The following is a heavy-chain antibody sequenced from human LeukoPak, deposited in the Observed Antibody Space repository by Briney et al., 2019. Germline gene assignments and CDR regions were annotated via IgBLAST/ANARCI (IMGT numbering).Heavy chain of an antibody. CDR3: AVRRDGYSTFDY. Sequence: SETLSLTCTVSGGSIRSYYWSWIRQPPGKGLEWIGCIYTSGSTNYNPSLKSRVTISVDTSKNQCSLKLSSVTAADRAVYYCAVRRDGYSTFDYWGQGTLVTVSS. V-gene: IGHV4-4*09. J-gene: IGHJ4*02. CDR2: IYTSGST. CDR1: GGSIRSYY. D-gene: IGHD5-24*01.